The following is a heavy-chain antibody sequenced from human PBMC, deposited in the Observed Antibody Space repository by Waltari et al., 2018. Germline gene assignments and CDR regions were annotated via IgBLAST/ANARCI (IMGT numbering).Heavy chain of an antibody. V-gene: IGHV3-48*04. Sequence: EVHLVESGGDLGQPGGSLRLSCVASGFDVYFYGLYGFRQAPGKGLEGIAFISDSSITFYYANSVKGRFTVSRDNAKNSVFLQMNSLRAEDTATYYCARGICSSTSCYYGYMDVWGKGTTVSVSS. D-gene: IGHD2-2*01. J-gene: IGHJ6*03. CDR3: ARGICSSTSCYYGYMDV. CDR2: ISDSSITF. CDR1: GFDVYFYG.